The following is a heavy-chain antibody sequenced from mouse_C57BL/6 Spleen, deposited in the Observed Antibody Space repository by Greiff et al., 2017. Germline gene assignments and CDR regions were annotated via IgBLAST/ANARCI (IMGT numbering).Heavy chain of an antibody. D-gene: IGHD3-2*02. CDR3: ARGGSGYWFAY. CDR2: INPSSGYT. V-gene: IGHV1-4*01. CDR1: GYTFTSYT. Sequence: QVQLQQSGAELARPGASVKMSCKASGYTFTSYTMHWVKQRPGQGLEWIGYINPSSGYTKYNQKFKDQATLTADKASSTAYMQLSSLTSEDSAVYYCARGGSGYWFAYWGQGTLVTVSA. J-gene: IGHJ3*01.